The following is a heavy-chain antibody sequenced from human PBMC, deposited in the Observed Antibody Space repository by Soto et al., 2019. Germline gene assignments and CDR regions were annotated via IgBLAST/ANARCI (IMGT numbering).Heavy chain of an antibody. CDR1: GFAFTSYA. D-gene: IGHD2-8*01. CDR3: YAMGTYIS. J-gene: IGHJ5*02. Sequence: GGSLRLSCSSSGFAFTSYAMARVRQAPGKGLEWVSAISRSDDSGSGGSTYYADSVKGRFTTSRDNSKNTLYLQMNSLRAEDTAVYYCYAMGTYISWGQGT. CDR2: ISRSDDSGSGGST. V-gene: IGHV3-23*01.